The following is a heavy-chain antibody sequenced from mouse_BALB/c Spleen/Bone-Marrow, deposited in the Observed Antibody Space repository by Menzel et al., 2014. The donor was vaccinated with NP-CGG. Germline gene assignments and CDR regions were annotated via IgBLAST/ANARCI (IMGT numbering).Heavy chain of an antibody. J-gene: IGHJ1*01. Sequence: EVQLVESGPDLVKPSQSLSLTCTVTGYSITSGYSWHWIRQFPGNKLEWMGYIHHSGSTNYNPSLRGRISITRDTSKNQFFLHLNSVTTEDTATYYCTSYGNYWYFDVWGAGTTVTVSS. CDR2: IHHSGST. CDR3: TSYGNYWYFDV. D-gene: IGHD2-1*01. V-gene: IGHV3-1*02. CDR1: GYSITSGYS.